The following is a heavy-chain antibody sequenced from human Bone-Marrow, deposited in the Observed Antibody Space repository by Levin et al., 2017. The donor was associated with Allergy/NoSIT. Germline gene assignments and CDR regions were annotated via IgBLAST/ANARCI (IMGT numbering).Heavy chain of an antibody. V-gene: IGHV3-21*01. J-gene: IGHJ6*03. CDR1: GFTLTSHS. CDR2: ISVSGSNT. Sequence: GESLKISCAASGFTLTSHSMNWVRQVPGKGLEWVSSISVSGSNTYYADSVKGRFTVSRDIAKNSLFLEMSSLRAEDTAVYFCARDLYSASFSSNFYMDVWGKGTTVTVSS. CDR3: ARDLYSASFSSNFYMDV. D-gene: IGHD6-13*01.